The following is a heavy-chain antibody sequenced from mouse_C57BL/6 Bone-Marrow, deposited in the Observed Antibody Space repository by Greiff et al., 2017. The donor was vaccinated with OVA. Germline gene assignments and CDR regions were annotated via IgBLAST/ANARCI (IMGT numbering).Heavy chain of an antibody. CDR1: GFTFSDYG. Sequence: EVQRVESGGGLVKPGGSLKLSCAASGFTFSDYGMHWVRQAPEKGLEWVAYISSGSSTIYYAETVKGRFTITRDNAMNTLFLQMTSLRSEDTAMYYCASNPYYYAMDYWGQGTSVTVSS. CDR2: ISSGSSTI. V-gene: IGHV5-17*01. J-gene: IGHJ4*01. CDR3: ASNPYYYAMDY.